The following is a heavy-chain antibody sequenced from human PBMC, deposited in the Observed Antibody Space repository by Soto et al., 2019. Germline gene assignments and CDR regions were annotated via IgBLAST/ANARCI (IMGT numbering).Heavy chain of an antibody. CDR2: IYYSGST. J-gene: IGHJ6*03. D-gene: IGHD3-9*01. Sequence: QVQLQESGPGLVKPSQTLSLTCTVSGGSISSGGYYWSWIRQHPGKGLEWIGYIYYSGSTYYNPSLKNRVTISVDTSKNQFSLKLSAVTAADTAEYYCARAAHYDILTGTYYYYMDVWGKGTTVTVSS. CDR3: ARAAHYDILTGTYYYYMDV. V-gene: IGHV4-31*03. CDR1: GGSISSGGYY.